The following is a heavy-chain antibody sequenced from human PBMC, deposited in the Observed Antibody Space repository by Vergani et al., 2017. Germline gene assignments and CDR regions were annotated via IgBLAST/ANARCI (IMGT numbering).Heavy chain of an antibody. Sequence: EVQLVQSGAEVKKPGESLKISCKGSGYSFTSYWIGWVRQMPGKGLEWMGSIYPGDSDTRYSPPFQGQVTISADKSISTAYLQVSSLKASVTAMYYCARLHCSSTSCSWGNWFDPWGQGTLVTVSS. J-gene: IGHJ5*02. CDR3: ARLHCSSTSCSWGNWFDP. D-gene: IGHD2-2*01. V-gene: IGHV5-51*01. CDR1: GYSFTSYW. CDR2: IYPGDSDT.